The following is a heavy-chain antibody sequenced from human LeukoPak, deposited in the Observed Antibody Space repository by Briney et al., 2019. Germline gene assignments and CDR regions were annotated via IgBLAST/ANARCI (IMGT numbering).Heavy chain of an antibody. D-gene: IGHD5-24*01. CDR2: ITSGRTT. J-gene: IGHJ3*02. CDR3: ARARRPRWERDGYTSKESAFDI. V-gene: IGHV3-11*04. Sequence: PGGSLRLSCAASGFTFSDCYMSWIRQAPGKGPEWVSSITSGRTTYYADSVKGRFTISNDNAKKSLYLQMNSLRAEDTAVYYCARARRPRWERDGYTSKESAFDIWGQGTMVSVS. CDR1: GFTFSDCY.